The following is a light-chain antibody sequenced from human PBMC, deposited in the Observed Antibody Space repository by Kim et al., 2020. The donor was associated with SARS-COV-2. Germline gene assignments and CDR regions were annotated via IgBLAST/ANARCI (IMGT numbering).Light chain of an antibody. CDR1: QDIANS. CDR2: AAS. Sequence: SASVGDRVTITCRASQDIANSLARYQQKPGKVPKVLIYAASTLQSGVPSRFSGSGSGTEFTLTIGSLQTEDVATYYCQKYNSAPWTFGPGTKLEI. V-gene: IGKV1-27*01. J-gene: IGKJ1*01. CDR3: QKYNSAPWT.